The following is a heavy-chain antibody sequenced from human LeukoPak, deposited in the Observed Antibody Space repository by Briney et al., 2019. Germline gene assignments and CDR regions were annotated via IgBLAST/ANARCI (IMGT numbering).Heavy chain of an antibody. CDR1: GYSFTSYW. Sequence: GESLKISCKGSGYSFTSYWISWVRQMPGKGLEWMGRIDPSDSYTNYSPSFQGHVTISADKSIRTAYLQWSSLKASDTAMYYCATGGSCSGGSCYSGSWSDPWGQGTLVTVSS. CDR3: ATGGSCSGGSCYSGSWSDP. J-gene: IGHJ5*02. CDR2: IDPSDSYT. V-gene: IGHV5-10-1*01. D-gene: IGHD2-15*01.